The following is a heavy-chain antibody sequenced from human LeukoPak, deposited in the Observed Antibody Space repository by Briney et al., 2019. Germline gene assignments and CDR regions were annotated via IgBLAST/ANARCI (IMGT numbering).Heavy chain of an antibody. CDR2: INPSGGST. CDR1: GYTLTELS. J-gene: IGHJ4*02. CDR3: ARDLSGAIAAAPDY. D-gene: IGHD6-13*01. Sequence: APVKVSCKVSGYTLTELSMHWVRQAPGQGLEWMGIINPSGGSTSYAQKFQGRVTMTRDTSTSTVYMELSSLRSEDTAVYYCARDLSGAIAAAPDYWGQGTLVTVSS. V-gene: IGHV1-46*01.